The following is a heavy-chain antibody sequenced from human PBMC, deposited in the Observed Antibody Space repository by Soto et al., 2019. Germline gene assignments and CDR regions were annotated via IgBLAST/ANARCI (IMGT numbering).Heavy chain of an antibody. D-gene: IGHD2-15*01. J-gene: IGHJ5*02. CDR2: TYYRSKWYN. V-gene: IGHV6-1*01. Sequence: SQTLSLTCAISGDSVSSNTAVSNWFRQSPSRGLEWLGRTYYRSKWYNDYAVSVKSRITINADTSKNQFSLQLSSVTPEDTAVYYFATELYCTGGSCSDWFDHWCQGRLVNV. CDR3: ATELYCTGGSCSDWFDH. CDR1: GDSVSSNTAV.